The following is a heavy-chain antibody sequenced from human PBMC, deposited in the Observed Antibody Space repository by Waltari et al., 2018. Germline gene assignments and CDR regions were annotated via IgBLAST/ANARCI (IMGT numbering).Heavy chain of an antibody. J-gene: IGHJ4*02. CDR2: RKQGGSGK. CDR1: GFTFSSFW. V-gene: IGHV3-7*01. Sequence: VQLVESGGGLVQPGGSVRLSCAASGFTFSSFWMSWVRQVPGKGRGWVANRKQGGSGKNYVESVKGRFTSSRDNAKNTLDLQRNSLRLEDTAMYYCARSGRTGVVYYWGQGALVTVSS. D-gene: IGHD2-8*02. CDR3: ARSGRTGVVYY.